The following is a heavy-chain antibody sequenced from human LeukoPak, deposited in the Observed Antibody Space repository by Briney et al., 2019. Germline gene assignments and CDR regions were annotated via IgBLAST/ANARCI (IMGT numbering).Heavy chain of an antibody. CDR3: ARHWSIAARHYFDY. Sequence: SETLSLTCTVSGGSISSSSYYWGWIRQPPGKGLEWIGSIYYSGSTYYNPSLKSRVTISVDTSKNQFSLKLSSATAADTAVYYCARHWSIAARHYFDYWGQGTLVTVSS. CDR1: GGSISSSSYY. CDR2: IYYSGST. D-gene: IGHD6-6*01. V-gene: IGHV4-39*01. J-gene: IGHJ4*02.